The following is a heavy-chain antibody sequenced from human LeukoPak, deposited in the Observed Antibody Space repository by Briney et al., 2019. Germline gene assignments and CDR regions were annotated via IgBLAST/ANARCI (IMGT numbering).Heavy chain of an antibody. V-gene: IGHV3-23*01. D-gene: IGHD2-2*01. J-gene: IGHJ4*02. CDR1: GFTFSSYA. Sequence: EASLRLSCEASGFTFSSYALSWVRQAPGKGLEWVSAISASGGSTYYADSVKGRFTISRDNSKNTLYLQMSSLRDEDTAVYYCAKAPAALIKGSFDYWGQGTLVTVSS. CDR2: ISASGGST. CDR3: AKAPAALIKGSFDY.